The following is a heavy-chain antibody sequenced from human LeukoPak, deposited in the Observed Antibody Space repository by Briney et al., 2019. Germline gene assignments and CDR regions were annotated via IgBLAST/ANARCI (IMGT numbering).Heavy chain of an antibody. CDR1: GFTFSDHY. CDR2: TRNKARSYTT. Sequence: GGSLRLSCAASGFTFSDHYMDWVRQAPGKGLEWVGRTRNKARSYTTEYAASVKGRFTISRDDSKNSLYLQVNSLKTEDTAVYYCVRVEYTSGWYYFDYWGQGTLVTVSS. J-gene: IGHJ4*02. CDR3: VRVEYTSGWYYFDY. D-gene: IGHD6-19*01. V-gene: IGHV3-72*01.